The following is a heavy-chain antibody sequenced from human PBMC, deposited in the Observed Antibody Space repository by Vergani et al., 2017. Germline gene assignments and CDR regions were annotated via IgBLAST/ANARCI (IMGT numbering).Heavy chain of an antibody. D-gene: IGHD5-12*01. V-gene: IGHV3-48*04. CDR2: ISSSSSTI. J-gene: IGHJ6*03. CDR1: GFTFSCYS. CDR3: ARVRGGYDGSFYYYYMDV. Sequence: EVQLVESGGGLVQPGGSLRLSCAASGFTFSCYSMNWVRQAPGKGLEWVSYISSSSSTIYYADSVKGRFTISRDNAKNSLYLQMNSLRAEDTAVYYCARVRGGYDGSFYYYYMDVWGKGTTVTVSS.